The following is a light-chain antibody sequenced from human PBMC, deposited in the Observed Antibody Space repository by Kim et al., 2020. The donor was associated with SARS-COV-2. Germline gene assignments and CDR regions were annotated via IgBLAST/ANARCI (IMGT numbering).Light chain of an antibody. CDR2: GAS. J-gene: IGKJ3*01. Sequence: VSPGERATLSCRTSQSVSNNLAWYQQKPGQAPRLLIYGASTRATGIPARFSGSGSGTEFTLTISSLQSEDFAVYYCQQYNNWPFTFGPGTKVDIK. CDR3: QQYNNWPFT. V-gene: IGKV3-15*01. CDR1: QSVSNN.